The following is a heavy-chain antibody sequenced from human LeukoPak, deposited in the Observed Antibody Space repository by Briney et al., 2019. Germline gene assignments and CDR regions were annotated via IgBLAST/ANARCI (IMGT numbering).Heavy chain of an antibody. J-gene: IGHJ4*02. CDR3: AAGNYYNDYFDF. V-gene: IGHV3-23*01. D-gene: IGHD3-10*01. CDR2: ITGGGGT. Sequence: PRGSLRLSCAASGFTFSSYAMSWVCQAPGKGLQWVSSITGGGGTFYADSVKGRFTLSRDNSKKTVYLQMNTLRAEDTATYYCAAGNYYNDYFDFWGLGTLFPASS. CDR1: GFTFSSYA.